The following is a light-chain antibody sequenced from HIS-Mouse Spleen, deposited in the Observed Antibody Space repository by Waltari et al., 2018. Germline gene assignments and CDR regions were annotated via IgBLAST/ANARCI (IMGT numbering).Light chain of an antibody. V-gene: IGKV1D-8*02. CDR2: AAS. CDR1: PGISSY. J-gene: IGKJ1*01. CDR3: RQYYSFPQT. Sequence: AIWMTQSPSLPSASTGDRVTMSCRMGPGISSYLAWYQQKPGKAPELLIYAASTLQSGVPSRFRGSGSGRDFTLTISWLQSEDLATYYCRQYYSFPQTFGQGTKVEIK.